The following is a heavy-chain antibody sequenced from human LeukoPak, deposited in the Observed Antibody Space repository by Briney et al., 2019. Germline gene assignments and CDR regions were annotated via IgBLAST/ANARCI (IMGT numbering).Heavy chain of an antibody. V-gene: IGHV3-23*01. D-gene: IGHD2-2*01. CDR1: GFTFSSYG. Sequence: PGGSLRLSCAASGFTFSSYGMTWVRQAPGKGLEWVSAISGSGVNTDYADSVKGRFTISRDNSKNTLYLQMNSLRAEDTAVYYCAKKGGVVVPAAMVYYYYYMDVWGKGTTVTISS. CDR2: ISGSGVNT. J-gene: IGHJ6*03. CDR3: AKKGGVVVPAAMVYYYYYMDV.